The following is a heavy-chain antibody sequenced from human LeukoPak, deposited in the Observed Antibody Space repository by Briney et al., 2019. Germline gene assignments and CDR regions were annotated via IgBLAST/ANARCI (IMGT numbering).Heavy chain of an antibody. J-gene: IGHJ6*03. CDR1: GGSFSGYY. CDR2: INHSGST. Sequence: SETLSLTCAVYGGSFSGYYWSWIRQPPGKGLEWIGEINHSGSTNYNPSLKSRVTISVDTSKNQFSLKLSSVTAADTAMYYCARVRAAAGTGYYYYYYMDVWGKGTTVTVSS. D-gene: IGHD6-13*01. V-gene: IGHV4-34*01. CDR3: ARVRAAAGTGYYYYYYMDV.